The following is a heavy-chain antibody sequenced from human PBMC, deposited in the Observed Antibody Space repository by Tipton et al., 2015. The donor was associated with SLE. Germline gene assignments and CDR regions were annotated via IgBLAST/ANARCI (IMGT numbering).Heavy chain of an antibody. CDR2: ISGSGGST. CDR1: GFTFGDYA. CDR3: ALYVDALDV. V-gene: IGHV3-23*01. Sequence: SLRLSCTASGFTFGDYAMSWFRQVPGKGLEWVSAISGSGGSTYYADSLKGRFTISRDNSKNTLYLQMNSLRVEDTAVYYCALYVDALDVWGQGTTVTVSS. D-gene: IGHD5/OR15-5a*01. J-gene: IGHJ6*02.